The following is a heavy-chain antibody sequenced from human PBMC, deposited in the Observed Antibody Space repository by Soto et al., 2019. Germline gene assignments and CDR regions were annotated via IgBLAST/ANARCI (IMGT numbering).Heavy chain of an antibody. V-gene: IGHV3-30*18. Sequence: QVQLVESGGGVVQPGRSLRLSCAASGFTFSSYGMYWVRQAPGKGLEWVAVISDDGSNKYYADSVKGRFTISRDNSKNTLYLQMNSLRAEDTAVYYCAKDQTHAFDIWGQWTMVTVSS. J-gene: IGHJ3*02. CDR2: ISDDGSNK. CDR1: GFTFSSYG. CDR3: AKDQTHAFDI.